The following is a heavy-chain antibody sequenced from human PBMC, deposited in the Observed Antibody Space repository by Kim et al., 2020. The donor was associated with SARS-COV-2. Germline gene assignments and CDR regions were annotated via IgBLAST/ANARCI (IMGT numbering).Heavy chain of an antibody. D-gene: IGHD6-13*01. CDR1: GFTFSSYS. Sequence: GGSLRLSCAASGFTFSSYSMNWVRQAPGKGLEWVSSISSSSSYIYYADSVKGRFTISRDNAKNSLYLQMNSLRAEDTAVYYCARDGHSSSWYWRGYYYGMDVWGQGTTVTVSS. J-gene: IGHJ6*02. CDR2: ISSSSSYI. CDR3: ARDGHSSSWYWRGYYYGMDV. V-gene: IGHV3-21*01.